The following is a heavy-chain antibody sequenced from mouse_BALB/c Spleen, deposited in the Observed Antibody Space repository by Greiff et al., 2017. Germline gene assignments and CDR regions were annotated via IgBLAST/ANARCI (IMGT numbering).Heavy chain of an antibody. CDR1: GYTFSSYW. V-gene: IGHV1-9*01. D-gene: IGHD2-1*01. CDR2: ILPGSGST. CDR3: ARRGGGNSAWFAY. Sequence: QVQLQQSGAELMKPGASVKISCKATGYTFSSYWIEWVKQRPGHGLEWIGEILPGSGSTNYNEKFKGKATFTADTSSNTAYMQLSSLTSEDSAVYYCARRGGGNSAWFAYWGQGTLVTVSA. J-gene: IGHJ3*01.